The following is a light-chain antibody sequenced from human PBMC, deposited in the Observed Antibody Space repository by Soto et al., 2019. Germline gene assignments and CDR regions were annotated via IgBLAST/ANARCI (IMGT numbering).Light chain of an antibody. J-gene: IGLJ2*01. Sequence: QSVLTQPPSASGTLGQRVTISCSGSGSNIGSNTVNWYQQLPGTAPKLLIYSNNQRPSGVPDRFSGAKSGTSASLAISGLQSEDEADYYCAAWDDSLNGHVVFGGGTKVTVL. V-gene: IGLV1-44*01. CDR2: SNN. CDR1: GSNIGSNT. CDR3: AAWDDSLNGHVV.